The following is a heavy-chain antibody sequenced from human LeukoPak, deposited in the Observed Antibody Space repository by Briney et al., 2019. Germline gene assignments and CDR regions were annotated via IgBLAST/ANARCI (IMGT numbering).Heavy chain of an antibody. CDR2: ISWNSGSI. CDR3: ARHRSSGSPNAFDI. D-gene: IGHD1-26*01. CDR1: GFTFDDYA. V-gene: IGHV3-9*03. J-gene: IGHJ3*02. Sequence: GGSLRLSCAASGFTFDDYAMHWVRQAPGKGLEWVSGISWNSGSIGYADSVKGRFTISRDNAKNSLYLQMNSLRAEDMALYYCARHRSSGSPNAFDIWGQGTLVTVSS.